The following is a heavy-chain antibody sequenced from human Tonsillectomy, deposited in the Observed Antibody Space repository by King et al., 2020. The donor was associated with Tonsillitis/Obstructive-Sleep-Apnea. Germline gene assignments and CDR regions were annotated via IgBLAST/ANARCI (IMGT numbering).Heavy chain of an antibody. CDR1: GFSFSITW. Sequence: VQLVESGGGLVKPGGSLRLSCAASGFSFSITWMNWVRQAPGKGLEWVGRVKSKPDGETTDYAAPVKGRFTISRDDSENTLYLQMNSLKTEDTAVYYGTADTYRSSAQAFDYWGQGTLVTVSS. J-gene: IGHJ4*02. D-gene: IGHD2-2*01. CDR3: TADTYRSSAQAFDY. V-gene: IGHV3-15*01. CDR2: VKSKPDGETT.